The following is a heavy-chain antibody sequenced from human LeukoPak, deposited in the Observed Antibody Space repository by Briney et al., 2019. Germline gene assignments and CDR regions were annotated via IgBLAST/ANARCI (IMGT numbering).Heavy chain of an antibody. CDR3: ARVVRGDFWSGYHYYYYYYMDV. CDR2: ISYSGST. Sequence: SETLSLTCSVSGGSISGYYWSWIRQPPGKGLEWIGHISYSGSTNYNPSLRSRLTISLDTSKNQFSLRLSSVTAADTAVYYCARVVRGDFWSGYHYYYYYYMDVWGKGTTVTVS. J-gene: IGHJ6*03. D-gene: IGHD3-3*01. CDR1: GGSISGYY. V-gene: IGHV4-59*01.